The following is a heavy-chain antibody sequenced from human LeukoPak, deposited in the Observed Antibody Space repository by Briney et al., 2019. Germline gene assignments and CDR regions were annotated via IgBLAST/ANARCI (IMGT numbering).Heavy chain of an antibody. Sequence: PSETLSLTCTVSGGSISNYYWSWIRQPPGKGLEWIGSIYYSESTNYNPSLRSRVTISVDTSKNQFSLKLSSVTAADTAVYYCARAAAGPYYYYGMDVWGQVTTVTVSS. CDR3: ARAAAGPYYYYGMDV. CDR2: IYYSEST. J-gene: IGHJ6*02. CDR1: GGSISNYY. D-gene: IGHD6-13*01. V-gene: IGHV4-59*01.